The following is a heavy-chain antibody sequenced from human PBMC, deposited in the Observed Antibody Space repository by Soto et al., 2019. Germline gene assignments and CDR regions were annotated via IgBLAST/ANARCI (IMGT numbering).Heavy chain of an antibody. CDR2: ISSSSSTI. CDR3: ARDLPRSSSKFDY. Sequence: EVQLVESGGGLVQPGGSLRLSCADSVFTFSGYSVNWVRQAPGKGLEWVSYISSSSSTIYYADSVKGRFTISRDNAKNSLYLQMNRLRDEDTAVSSCARDLPRSSSKFDYWGQGTLVTVSS. V-gene: IGHV3-48*02. CDR1: VFTFSGYS. J-gene: IGHJ4*02. D-gene: IGHD6-13*01.